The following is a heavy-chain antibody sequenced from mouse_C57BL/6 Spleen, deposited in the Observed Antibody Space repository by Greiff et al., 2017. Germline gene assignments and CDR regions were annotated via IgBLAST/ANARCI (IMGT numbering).Heavy chain of an antibody. V-gene: IGHV3-1*01. Sequence: DVKLQESGPGMVKPSQSLSLTCTVTGYSITSGYDWHWIRHFPGNKLEWMGYISYSGSTNYNPSLKSRISITHDTSKNHFFLKLNSVTTEDTATYYCAREGENYFDYWGQGTTLTVSS. CDR1: GYSITSGYD. CDR2: ISYSGST. J-gene: IGHJ2*01. CDR3: AREGENYFDY.